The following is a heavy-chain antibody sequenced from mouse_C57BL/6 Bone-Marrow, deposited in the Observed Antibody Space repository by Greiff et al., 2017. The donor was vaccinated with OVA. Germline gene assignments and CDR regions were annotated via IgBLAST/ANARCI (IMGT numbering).Heavy chain of an antibody. CDR2: IDPEPGGT. D-gene: IGHD1-1*01. CDR1: GYTFTDYE. CDR3: TRGGVVANFDY. J-gene: IGHJ2*01. Sequence: QVQLKESGAELVRPGASVTLSCKASGYTFTDYEMHWVKQTPVHGLEWIGAIDPEPGGTAYNQKFKGKALLTADKSSSTAYMELRSLTSEDSAVYYCTRGGVVANFDYWGKGTTLTVSS. V-gene: IGHV1-15*01.